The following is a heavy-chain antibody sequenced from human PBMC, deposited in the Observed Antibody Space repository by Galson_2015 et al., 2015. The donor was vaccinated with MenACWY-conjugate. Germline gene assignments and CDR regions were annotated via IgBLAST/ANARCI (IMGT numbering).Heavy chain of an antibody. V-gene: IGHV6-1*01. CDR3: AREGSRIWYEVYV. J-gene: IGHJ4*02. Sequence: CAISGDRVSSHSVAWNWIRQSPARGLEWLGKTYYSSKRYNDYATSVKSRITIKSDTTKNEFSLHLKSVTPDDTAVYYYAREGSRIWYEVYVRGQGTLVTVSS. CDR1: GDRVSSHSVA. CDR2: TYYSSKRYN. D-gene: IGHD6-13*01.